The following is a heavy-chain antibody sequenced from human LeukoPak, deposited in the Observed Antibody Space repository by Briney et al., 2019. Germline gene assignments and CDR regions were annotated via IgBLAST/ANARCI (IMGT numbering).Heavy chain of an antibody. V-gene: IGHV3-21*01. CDR2: ISSSSYI. Sequence: PGGSLRLSCAASGFTFSSYSMNWVRQAPGKGLEWVSSISSSSYIYYADSVKGRFTISRDNAKNSLYLQMNSLRAEDTAVYYCARGLYSSGWYSHYWGQGTLVTVSS. CDR1: GFTFSSYS. J-gene: IGHJ4*02. D-gene: IGHD6-19*01. CDR3: ARGLYSSGWYSHY.